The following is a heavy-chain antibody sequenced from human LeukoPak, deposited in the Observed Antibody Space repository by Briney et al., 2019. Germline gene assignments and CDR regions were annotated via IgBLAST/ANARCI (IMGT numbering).Heavy chain of an antibody. CDR3: AKHSGWFPFDP. CDR1: GFTFSSYS. J-gene: IGHJ5*02. D-gene: IGHD6-19*01. CDR2: ISGSGGSA. Sequence: GGSLRLSCAASGFTFSSYSMSWVRQAPGKGLEWVSAISGSGGSAYYADSVKGRFTISRDNSKNTLYLQMNSLRAEDTAVYYCAKHSGWFPFDPWGQGTLVTVSS. V-gene: IGHV3-23*01.